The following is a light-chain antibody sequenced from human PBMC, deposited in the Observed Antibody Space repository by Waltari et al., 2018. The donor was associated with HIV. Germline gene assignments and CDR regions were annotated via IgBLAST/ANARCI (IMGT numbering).Light chain of an antibody. J-gene: IGLJ2*01. CDR3: QSVDSYDTTMI. Sequence: SYELTQSPSVSVSTGQTARITRSGTALSTEYVYWYQHKSGQAHVLVMYKDNERPAGIPERFSGSSSGTTVTLTISGVQAEDEADYYCQSVDSYDTTMIFGGGTKLFVL. V-gene: IGLV3-25*03. CDR2: KDN. CDR1: ALSTEY.